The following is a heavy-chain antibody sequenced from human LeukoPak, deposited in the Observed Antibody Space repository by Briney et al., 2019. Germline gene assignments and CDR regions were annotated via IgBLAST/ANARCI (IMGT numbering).Heavy chain of an antibody. CDR1: GGSFSSYY. Sequence: SETLSLTCAVYGGSFSSYYWSWIRQPAGKGLEWIGRIYTSGSTNYNPSLKSRVTMSVDTSKNQFSLKLSSVTAADTAVYYCARSYCSGGSCYSDYWGQGTLVTVSS. CDR2: IYTSGST. J-gene: IGHJ4*02. V-gene: IGHV4-59*10. D-gene: IGHD2-15*01. CDR3: ARSYCSGGSCYSDY.